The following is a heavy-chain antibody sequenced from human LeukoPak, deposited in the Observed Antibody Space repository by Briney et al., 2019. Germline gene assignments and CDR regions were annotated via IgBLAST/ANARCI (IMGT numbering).Heavy chain of an antibody. Sequence: GESLKISCKASGYTFTGYYMHWVRQAPGQGLEWMGWINPNSGGTNYAQKFQGRVTMTRDTSISTAYMELSRLRSDDTAVYYCARDEVGSSWYRGDYFDYWGQGTLVTVSS. CDR2: INPNSGGT. CDR1: GYTFTGYY. V-gene: IGHV1-2*02. CDR3: ARDEVGSSWYRGDYFDY. D-gene: IGHD6-13*01. J-gene: IGHJ4*02.